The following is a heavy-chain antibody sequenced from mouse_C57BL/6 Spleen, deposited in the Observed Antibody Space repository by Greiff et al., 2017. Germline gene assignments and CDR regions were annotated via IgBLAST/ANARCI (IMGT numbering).Heavy chain of an antibody. CDR1: GYAFTNYL. V-gene: IGHV1-54*01. J-gene: IGHJ3*01. CDR3: ARTGITTVPSLFAY. CDR2: INPGSGGT. Sequence: QVQLQQSGAELVRPGTSVKVSCKASGYAFTNYLIEWVKQRPGQGLEWIGVINPGSGGTNYNEKFKGKATLTADKSSSTAYMQLSSLTSEDSAVYFCARTGITTVPSLFAYWGQGTLVTVSA. D-gene: IGHD1-1*01.